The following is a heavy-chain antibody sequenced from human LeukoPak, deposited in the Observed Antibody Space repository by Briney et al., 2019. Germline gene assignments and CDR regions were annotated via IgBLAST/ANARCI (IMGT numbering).Heavy chain of an antibody. J-gene: IGHJ4*02. Sequence: GGSLRLSCAASGFTFSSYWMSWVRQAPGKGLEWVANMKDDGSEKDYVDSVKGRFTISRDNAKNSLYLQMNSLRAEDTAVYYCARDIAAAGLFFDYWGQGTLVTVSS. CDR2: MKDDGSEK. V-gene: IGHV3-7*01. D-gene: IGHD6-13*01. CDR3: ARDIAAAGLFFDY. CDR1: GFTFSSYW.